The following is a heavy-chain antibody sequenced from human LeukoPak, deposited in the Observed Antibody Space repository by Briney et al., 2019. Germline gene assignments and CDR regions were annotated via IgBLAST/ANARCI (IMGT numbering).Heavy chain of an antibody. Sequence: SETLSLTCAVYGGSFSGYYWSWIRQPPGKGLEWIGEINHSGSTNYNPSLKSRVTISVDTSKNQFSLKLSSVTAADTAVYYCARYGPLHGDPKVDYWGQGTLVTVSS. CDR2: INHSGST. J-gene: IGHJ4*02. D-gene: IGHD3-10*01. CDR1: GGSFSGYY. V-gene: IGHV4-34*01. CDR3: ARYGPLHGDPKVDY.